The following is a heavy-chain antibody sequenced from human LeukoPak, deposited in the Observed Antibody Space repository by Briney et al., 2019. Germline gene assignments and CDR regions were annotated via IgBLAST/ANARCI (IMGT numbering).Heavy chain of an antibody. CDR2: IYYSGST. D-gene: IGHD4-17*01. J-gene: IGHJ4*02. Sequence: LTCTVSGGSISSYYWSWLRQPPGKGLEWIGYIYYSGSTNYNPSLKRRVTISVETSKTQFSLKLSSVTAADTAVYYCARVRYGDCFDYWGRGTLVTVSS. V-gene: IGHV4-59*01. CDR3: ARVRYGDCFDY. CDR1: GGSISSYY.